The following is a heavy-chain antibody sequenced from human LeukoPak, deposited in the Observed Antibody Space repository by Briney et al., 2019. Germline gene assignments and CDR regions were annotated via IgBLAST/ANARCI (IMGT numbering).Heavy chain of an antibody. CDR2: ISAYNGNT. Sequence: GASVKVSCKASGYTFTSYGISWVRQAPGQGLEWMGWISAYNGNTNYAQKLQGRVTMTTDTSTSTAYMELRSLRSGDTAVHYCARGGDYYDSSGTPDAFDIWGQGTMVTVSS. D-gene: IGHD3-22*01. CDR3: ARGGDYYDSSGTPDAFDI. CDR1: GYTFTSYG. V-gene: IGHV1-18*01. J-gene: IGHJ3*02.